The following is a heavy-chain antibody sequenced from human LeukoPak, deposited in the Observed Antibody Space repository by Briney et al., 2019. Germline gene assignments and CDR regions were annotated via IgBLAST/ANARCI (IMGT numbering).Heavy chain of an antibody. CDR2: ISSSGSTT. D-gene: IGHD3-3*01. V-gene: IGHV3-11*01. J-gene: IGHJ4*02. Sequence: GGSLRLSCAASGFTFSDYYMSWIRQAPGKGLEWVSYISSSGSTTYYADSVKGRFTISRDNSKNTLYLQMNSLRAEDTAVYYCAKDPRITIFGVVIAPYYFDYWGQGTLVTVSS. CDR1: GFTFSDYY. CDR3: AKDPRITIFGVVIAPYYFDY.